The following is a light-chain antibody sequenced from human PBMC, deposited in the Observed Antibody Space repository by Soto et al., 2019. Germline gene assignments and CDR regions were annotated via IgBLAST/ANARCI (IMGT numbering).Light chain of an antibody. CDR2: GVS. Sequence: EIVLTQSPGTLSLSPGERATLSCRASQSGRDMYLAWYQQKPGQPPRLLIYGVSSRAYGIPDRFSGSGSGTDFTLTIASLQPEDFSTYYCQQSDSTPYTFGQGTKVEI. CDR1: QSGRDMY. J-gene: IGKJ2*01. V-gene: IGKV3-20*01. CDR3: QQSDSTPYT.